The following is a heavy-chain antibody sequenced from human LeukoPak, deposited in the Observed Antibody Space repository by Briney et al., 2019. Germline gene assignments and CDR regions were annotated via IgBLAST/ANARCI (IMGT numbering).Heavy chain of an antibody. Sequence: GRSLRLSCAASGFTFDDHAFHWVRRAPGKGLEWVSGFSWNGGAIGYADSVKGRFTISRDNAKNSLYLQMNSLRAEDTAVYYCARDYTTVTNFDYWGQGTLVTVCS. V-gene: IGHV3-9*01. J-gene: IGHJ4*02. CDR1: GFTFDDHA. CDR3: ARDYTTVTNFDY. D-gene: IGHD4-17*01. CDR2: FSWNGGAI.